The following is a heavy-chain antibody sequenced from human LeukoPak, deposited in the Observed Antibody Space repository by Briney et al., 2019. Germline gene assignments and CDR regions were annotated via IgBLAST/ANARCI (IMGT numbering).Heavy chain of an antibody. CDR2: IIPMFGAT. CDR3: ARVTPIVVVPTTTQQGGDFYYMDV. CDR1: GGTFSSYS. J-gene: IGHJ6*03. D-gene: IGHD2-2*01. V-gene: IGHV1-69*01. Sequence: SVKVSCKASGGTFSSYSISWVRQAPGQGLEWMGGIIPMFGATNYAQKFQGRVTINADESTSTAYMELRSLRSDDTAVYFCARVTPIVVVPTTTQQGGDFYYMDVWGKGTAVTVSS.